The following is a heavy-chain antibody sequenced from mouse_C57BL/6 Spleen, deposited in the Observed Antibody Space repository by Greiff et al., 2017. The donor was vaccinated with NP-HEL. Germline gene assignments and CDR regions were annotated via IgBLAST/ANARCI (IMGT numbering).Heavy chain of an antibody. Sequence: VQLQQSGPELVKPRASVKISCKASGYAFSSSWMNWVKQRPGKGLEWIGRIYPGDGDTNYNGKFKGKATLTADKSSSTAYMQLSSLPSEDSAVYFCARTGTGAMDYWDQGTSVTVSS. D-gene: IGHD4-1*01. CDR1: GYAFSSSW. CDR3: ARTGTGAMDY. V-gene: IGHV1-82*01. J-gene: IGHJ4*01. CDR2: IYPGDGDT.